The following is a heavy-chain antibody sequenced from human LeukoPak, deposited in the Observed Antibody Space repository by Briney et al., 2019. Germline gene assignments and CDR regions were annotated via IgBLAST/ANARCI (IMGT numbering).Heavy chain of an antibody. V-gene: IGHV4-38-2*02. CDR3: ARLAVAVNDAFDI. CDR1: GYSISSGYY. CDR2: IYHSGST. Sequence: KPSETLSLTCTVSGYSISSGYYWGWIRQPPGKGLEWIGSIYHSGSTYYNPSLKSRVTISVDTSKNQFSLKLSSVTAADTAVYYCARLAVAVNDAFDIWGQGTMVTVSS. J-gene: IGHJ3*02. D-gene: IGHD6-19*01.